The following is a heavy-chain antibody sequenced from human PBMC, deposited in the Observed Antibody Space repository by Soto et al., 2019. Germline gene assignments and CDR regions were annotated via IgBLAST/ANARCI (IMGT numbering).Heavy chain of an antibody. CDR2: ISGGDFRT. V-gene: IGHV3-23*01. CDR3: ARGTGGSSSTLFDY. CDR1: GFTFSTFA. J-gene: IGHJ4*02. Sequence: ESGGGLVQPGGSLRLSCAASGFTFSTFAMSWVRQAPGKGLEWVTTISGGDFRTYYADAVRGRFTISRDHSRNTLFLQVDSLRVEDTPLYFCARGTGGSSSTLFDYWSQGTLVTVSS. D-gene: IGHD2-2*01.